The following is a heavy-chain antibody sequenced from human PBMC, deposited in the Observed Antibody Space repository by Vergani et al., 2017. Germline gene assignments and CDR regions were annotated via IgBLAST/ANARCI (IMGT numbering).Heavy chain of an antibody. CDR1: GYSFTSYC. CDR2: IYPGDSDT. J-gene: IGHJ5*02. CDR3: ARLWNYGSRTKRWFDP. D-gene: IGHD3-10*01. V-gene: IGHV5-51*01. Sequence: EVQLVQSGAEVKKPGESLKISCKGSGYSFTSYCIGWVRQMPGKGREWMWIIYPGDSDTRYSPSFQGQVTISADKSISTAYLQWSSLKAADPAMYSCARLWNYGSRTKRWFDPWGQGTLLTVSS.